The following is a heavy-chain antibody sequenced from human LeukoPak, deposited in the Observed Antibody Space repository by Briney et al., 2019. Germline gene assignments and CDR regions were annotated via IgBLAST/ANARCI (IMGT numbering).Heavy chain of an antibody. D-gene: IGHD6-19*01. CDR3: AKDYDNGWFSTFDY. Sequence: GGSLRHSCAASGFTFSNYAMSWVRQAPGKGLEWVSAISGSGDNTYYADSVKGRLTISRDNSKNTLYLQMNNLRAEDTAVYYCAKDYDNGWFSTFDYWGQGTLVTVSS. V-gene: IGHV3-23*01. J-gene: IGHJ4*02. CDR2: ISGSGDNT. CDR1: GFTFSNYA.